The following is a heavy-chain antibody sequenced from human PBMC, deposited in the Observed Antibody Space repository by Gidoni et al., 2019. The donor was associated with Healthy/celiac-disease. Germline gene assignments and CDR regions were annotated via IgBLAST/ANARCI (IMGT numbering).Heavy chain of an antibody. CDR2: IYSGGST. CDR1: GFTVSSNY. J-gene: IGHJ3*02. V-gene: IGHV3-53*01. Sequence: EVQLVESGGGLIQPGGSLRLSCAASGFTVSSNYMSWVRQAPGKGLEWVSVIYSGGSTYYADSVKGRFTISRDNSKNTLYLQMNSLRAEDTAVYYCARGIAVAGDDAFDIWGQGTMVTVSS. CDR3: ARGIAVAGDDAFDI. D-gene: IGHD6-19*01.